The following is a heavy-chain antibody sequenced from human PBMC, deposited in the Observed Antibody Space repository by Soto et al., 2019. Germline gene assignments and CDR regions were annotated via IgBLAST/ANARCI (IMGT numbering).Heavy chain of an antibody. V-gene: IGHV4-34*01. D-gene: IGHD2-2*01. J-gene: IGHJ4*02. CDR2: INHSGST. CDR3: ARRLKYQLLPFDD. CDR1: GGSFSGYY. Sequence: QVQLQQWGAGLLKPSETLSLTCAVYGGSFSGYYWSWIRQPPGKGLEWIGEINHSGSTNYNPSLKSRVTISVDTSKNQFSLKLSSVTAADTAVYYCARRLKYQLLPFDDWGQGTLVTVSS.